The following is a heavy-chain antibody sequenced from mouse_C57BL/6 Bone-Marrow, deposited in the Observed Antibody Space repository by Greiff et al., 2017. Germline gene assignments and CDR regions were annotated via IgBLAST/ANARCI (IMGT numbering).Heavy chain of an antibody. CDR1: GFSLSTFGMG. Sequence: QVTLKVSGPGILQPSQTLSLTCSFSGFSLSTFGMGVGWIRQPSGKGLEWLAHSWWDDDKYYNPALKSRLTISKDTSKNQVFLKIAKVDTADTATYDCARISYGNYYDPYWYFDVWGTGTTVTVSS. V-gene: IGHV8-8*01. D-gene: IGHD2-1*01. J-gene: IGHJ1*03. CDR2: SWWDDDK. CDR3: ARISYGNYYDPYWYFDV.